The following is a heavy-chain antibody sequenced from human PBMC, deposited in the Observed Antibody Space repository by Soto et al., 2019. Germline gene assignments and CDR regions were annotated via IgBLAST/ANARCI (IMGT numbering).Heavy chain of an antibody. CDR1: GFTFSSYW. CDR2: IYSDGTST. V-gene: IGHV3-74*01. Sequence: PGGSLSLSCAASGFTFSSYWMHWVRQAPGKGLVWVSRIYSDGTSTSYADSVKGRFTISRDNAKSTLYLQMNSLRAEDTAVYYCARENTWGSWPNFDYWGQGTLVTVSS. CDR3: ARENTWGSWPNFDY. D-gene: IGHD6-13*01. J-gene: IGHJ4*02.